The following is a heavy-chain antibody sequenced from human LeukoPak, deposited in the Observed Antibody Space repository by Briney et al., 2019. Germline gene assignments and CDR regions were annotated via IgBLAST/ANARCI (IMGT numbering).Heavy chain of an antibody. CDR3: ARDPHGDWFDP. Sequence: ASVKVSCKASGYSFTNYGISWVRQAPGQGLEWMGWISGYNGNTNYAQKFQGRVTMTTDTSTSTAYMELRSLRSDDTAVYYCARDPHGDWFDPWGQGTLVTVSS. J-gene: IGHJ5*02. V-gene: IGHV1-18*01. CDR2: ISGYNGNT. D-gene: IGHD3-10*01. CDR1: GYSFTNYG.